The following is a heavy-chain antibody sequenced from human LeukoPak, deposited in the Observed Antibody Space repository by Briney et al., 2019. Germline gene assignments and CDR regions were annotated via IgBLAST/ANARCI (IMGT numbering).Heavy chain of an antibody. Sequence: GGSLRLSCAASGFTFDKFAIHWVRQAPGKGLEWVANMKEDGGEINYVDSVKGRFTISRDNAKNSLYLHMNSLRVEDTAVYYCARDRGYSTFDNWGQGTLVTVSS. V-gene: IGHV3-7*01. CDR2: MKEDGGEI. CDR1: GFTFDKFA. J-gene: IGHJ5*02. CDR3: ARDRGYSTFDN. D-gene: IGHD4-23*01.